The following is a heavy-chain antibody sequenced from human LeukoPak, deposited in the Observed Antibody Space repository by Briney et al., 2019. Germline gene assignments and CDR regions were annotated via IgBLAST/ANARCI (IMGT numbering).Heavy chain of an antibody. CDR3: ARLDRSTWS. Sequence: SETLSLTCSGSGGSITRYYWNWIRQPPGKGLEWIGYIYYSGSTNYNPSLKSRVTISVDTSKKQFSLKLNSVTAADTAVYYCARLDRSTWSWGHGTLVTVPS. D-gene: IGHD6-13*01. CDR1: GGSITRYY. CDR2: IYYSGST. J-gene: IGHJ4*01. V-gene: IGHV4-59*01.